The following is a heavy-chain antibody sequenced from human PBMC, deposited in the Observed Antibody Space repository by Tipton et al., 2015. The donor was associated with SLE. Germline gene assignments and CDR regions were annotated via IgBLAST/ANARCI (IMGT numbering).Heavy chain of an antibody. Sequence: SLRLSCAASGFTFSSYGMSWVRQAPGKGLEWVSGISGSGANTYYADSVKGRFTISRDNSKRTLNLQMNSLRAEDTAVYYCAKDIFKAVAGTPYFDYWGQGTLVTVSS. CDR2: ISGSGANT. CDR3: AKDIFKAVAGTPYFDY. J-gene: IGHJ4*02. D-gene: IGHD6-19*01. V-gene: IGHV3-23*01. CDR1: GFTFSSYG.